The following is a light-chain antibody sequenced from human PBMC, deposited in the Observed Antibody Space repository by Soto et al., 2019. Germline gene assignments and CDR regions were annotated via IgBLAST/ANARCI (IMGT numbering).Light chain of an antibody. J-gene: IGKJ4*01. CDR3: QQYGDWTLT. Sequence: EIVMTQSPVTLSVSPGERATLSCRASQSVRSTYLAWYQQKPGQAPRLLIFGVSNRAAGIPARFSGSGSGTEFTLTISSLQSEDFAVYYCQQYGDWTLTFGGGTKVDIX. CDR2: GVS. CDR1: QSVRSTY. V-gene: IGKV3-15*01.